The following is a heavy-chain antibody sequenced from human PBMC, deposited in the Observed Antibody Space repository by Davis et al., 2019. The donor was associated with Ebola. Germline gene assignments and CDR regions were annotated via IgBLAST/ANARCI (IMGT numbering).Heavy chain of an antibody. CDR3: AKDALPRMTAAASIYDY. Sequence: GESLKISCAASGFTFSSYAMHWVRQAPGKGLEWVSAISGSGGSTYYADSVKGRFTISRDNSKNTLYLQMNSLRAEDTAVYYCAKDALPRMTAAASIYDYWGQGTLVTVSS. V-gene: IGHV3-23*01. J-gene: IGHJ4*02. CDR1: GFTFSSYA. D-gene: IGHD6-13*01. CDR2: ISGSGGST.